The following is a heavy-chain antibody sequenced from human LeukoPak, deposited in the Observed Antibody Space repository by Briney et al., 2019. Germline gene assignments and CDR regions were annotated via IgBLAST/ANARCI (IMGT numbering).Heavy chain of an antibody. D-gene: IGHD3-22*01. CDR3: ARLIGDYYDSSGYYHHFDY. CDR1: GFTFSTYN. Sequence: PGGSLRLSCAASGFTFSTYNMNWVRQAPGKGLEWVSSISSSSNYIYYADSVKGRFTISRDNAKNSLYLQMNSLRAEDTDVYYCARLIGDYYDSSGYYHHFDYWGQGTLVTVSS. V-gene: IGHV3-21*01. CDR2: ISSSSNYI. J-gene: IGHJ4*02.